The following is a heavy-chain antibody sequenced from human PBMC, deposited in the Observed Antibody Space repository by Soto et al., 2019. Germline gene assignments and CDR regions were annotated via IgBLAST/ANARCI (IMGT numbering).Heavy chain of an antibody. J-gene: IGHJ4*02. V-gene: IGHV3-15*01. Sequence: GGSLRLSCAASGFTFSNAWMSWVRQAPGKGLEWVGRIKSKTEGGTTDYAAPVKGRFTISRDDSKNTLYLQMNSLKTEDTAVYYCTTDTDYYDSSGYYSDYWGQGTLVTVSS. D-gene: IGHD3-22*01. CDR2: IKSKTEGGTT. CDR3: TTDTDYYDSSGYYSDY. CDR1: GFTFSNAW.